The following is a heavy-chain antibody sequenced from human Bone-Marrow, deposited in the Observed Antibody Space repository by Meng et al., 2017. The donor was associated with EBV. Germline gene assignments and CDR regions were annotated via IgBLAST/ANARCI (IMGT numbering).Heavy chain of an antibody. CDR1: GGSYSGYY. D-gene: IGHD6-19*01. Sequence: GQLARVVAGMVTPWETLSLTCAFSGGSYSGYYLRLTRQPPVKGLEWIGEINHRGSNNYSPSLKSRVTISVDTFKNQFSLKLSSVTAADTAMYYCARGLVPSGWSPQGYWGQGTLVTVSS. CDR3: ARGLVPSGWSPQGY. J-gene: IGHJ4*02. V-gene: IGHV4-34*01. CDR2: INHRGSN.